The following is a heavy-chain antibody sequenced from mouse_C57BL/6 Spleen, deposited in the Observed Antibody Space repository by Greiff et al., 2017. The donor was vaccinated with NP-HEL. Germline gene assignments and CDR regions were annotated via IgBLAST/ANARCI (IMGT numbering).Heavy chain of an antibody. CDR2: ISSGGDYI. D-gene: IGHD1-1*01. V-gene: IGHV5-9-1*02. CDR3: TRDYYGYYAMDY. Sequence: EVMLVESGEGLVKPGGSLKLSCAASGFTFSSYAMSWVRQTPEKRLEWVAYISSGGDYIYYADTVKGRFTISRDNARKTLYLQMSSLKSEDTAMYYCTRDYYGYYAMDYWGQGTSVTVSS. CDR1: GFTFSSYA. J-gene: IGHJ4*01.